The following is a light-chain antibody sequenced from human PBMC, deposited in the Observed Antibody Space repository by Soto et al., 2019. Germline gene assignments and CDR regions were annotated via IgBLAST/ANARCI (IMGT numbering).Light chain of an antibody. CDR2: EGT. CDR1: SSDVGNYNL. Sequence: QSVLTQPASVSGSPGQSIDISCTGSSSDVGNYNLVSWYQQHPGEAPKVIIYEGTKRPSGVSDRFSGSRSGNTASLTISGLQPEDEADYYCYSFAGSTTFSYVFGPGTKLTVL. V-gene: IGLV2-23*03. CDR3: YSFAGSTTFSYV. J-gene: IGLJ1*01.